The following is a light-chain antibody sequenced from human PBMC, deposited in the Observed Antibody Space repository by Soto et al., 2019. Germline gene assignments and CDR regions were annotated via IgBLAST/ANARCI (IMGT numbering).Light chain of an antibody. CDR1: QGISNY. CDR2: AAS. Sequence: DIQMTQSPSSLSASVGDTVTITCRASQGISNYLAWYQQKPGQVPNLLIYAASTLQSGVPSRFSGSGSGTHVTLPISSLRPEDVAAYYCQKYNNAPRTCGQGTKVEI. J-gene: IGKJ1*01. V-gene: IGKV1-27*01. CDR3: QKYNNAPRT.